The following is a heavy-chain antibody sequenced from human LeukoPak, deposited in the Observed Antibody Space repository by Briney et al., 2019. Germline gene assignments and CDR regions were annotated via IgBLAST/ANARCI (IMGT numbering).Heavy chain of an antibody. CDR2: INHSGST. V-gene: IGHV4-34*01. J-gene: IGHJ4*02. D-gene: IGHD4-17*01. Sequence: SETLSLTCAVYGGSFSGYYWSWIRQPPGKGLERIGEINHSGSTNYNPSLKSRVTISVDTSKNQFSLKLSSVTAADTAVYYCARGGPYGDYSHWGQGTLVTVSS. CDR1: GGSFSGYY. CDR3: ARGGPYGDYSH.